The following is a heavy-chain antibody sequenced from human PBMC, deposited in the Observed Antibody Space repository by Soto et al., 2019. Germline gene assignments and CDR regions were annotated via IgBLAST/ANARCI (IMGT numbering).Heavy chain of an antibody. CDR2: ISGGSSIK. Sequence: EVQLVESGGGLVQPGGSLRLSCAASGFSFSTYSMNWVRQAPGKGLEWVSYISGGSSIKYYADSVEGRFTISRDNAQNSLYLQMNSLRVEDTAVYYCAIDRLMDYWGQVNLVIVAS. CDR3: AIDRLMDY. J-gene: IGHJ4*02. CDR1: GFSFSTYS. V-gene: IGHV3-48*01.